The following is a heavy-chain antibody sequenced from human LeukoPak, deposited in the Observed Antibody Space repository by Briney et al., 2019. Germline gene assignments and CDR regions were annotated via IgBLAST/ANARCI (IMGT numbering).Heavy chain of an antibody. J-gene: IGHJ5*02. V-gene: IGHV4-38-2*02. CDR1: GYSISSAYY. D-gene: IGHD1-14*01. CDR3: ARELSGIHKNWFDP. Sequence: KSAETLSLPCAVSGYSISSAYYLGWLRQPPGKGLECIGSIYHSGSSYYNPAVKGRVTISVATSKNKFSLKLNFVTAADTAVYYCARELSGIHKNWFDPWGQGTLVTVSS. CDR2: IYHSGSS.